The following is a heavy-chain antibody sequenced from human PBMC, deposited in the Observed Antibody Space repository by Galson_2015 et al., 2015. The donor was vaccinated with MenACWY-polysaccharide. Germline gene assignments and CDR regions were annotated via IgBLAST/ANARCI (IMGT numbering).Heavy chain of an antibody. CDR3: ARRRTVTTFDY. J-gene: IGHJ4*02. Sequence: ETLSLTCTVSGGSISSSSYYWGWIRQPPGKGLEWIGSIYYSGSTYYNPSLESRVTISVDTSKNQFSLKLSSVTAADTAVYYCARRRTVTTFDYWGQGTLVTVSS. D-gene: IGHD4-17*01. V-gene: IGHV4-39*01. CDR2: IYYSGST. CDR1: GGSISSSSYY.